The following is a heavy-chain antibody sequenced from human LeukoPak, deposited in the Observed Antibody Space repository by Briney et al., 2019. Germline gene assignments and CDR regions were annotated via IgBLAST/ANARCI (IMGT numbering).Heavy chain of an antibody. Sequence: GGSLRLACAASGFTFSSDSMNWVRQAPGKGLEWVASIIIMTSYIYYADSVQGRFTIPRDNAKNSLYPQMNSLRAEDTAVFYCATNDYGASDYWGQGSLVAVSS. CDR3: ATNDYGASDY. D-gene: IGHD4-17*01. CDR2: IIIMTSYI. CDR1: GFTFSSDS. V-gene: IGHV3-21*01. J-gene: IGHJ4*02.